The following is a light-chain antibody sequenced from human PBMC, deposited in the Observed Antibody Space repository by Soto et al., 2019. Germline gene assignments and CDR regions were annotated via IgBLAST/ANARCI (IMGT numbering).Light chain of an antibody. CDR2: WAS. Sequence: DIVMTQSPDSLAVSLGERATINCKSSQSVLYSSNNKNYLAWYQQKPGQPPKLLIYWASTRESGVPDRFSGSGSGPDFTLTISSLQAEDVAVYYCQQWSSIPKTFGQGTKVEIK. CDR1: QSVLYSSNNKNY. CDR3: QQWSSIPKT. J-gene: IGKJ1*01. V-gene: IGKV4-1*01.